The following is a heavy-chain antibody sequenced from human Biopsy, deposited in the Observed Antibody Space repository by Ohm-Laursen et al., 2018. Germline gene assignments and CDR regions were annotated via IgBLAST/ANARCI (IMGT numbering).Heavy chain of an antibody. Sequence: ASVKVSCKPSGYTFTAFSVHWLRQAPGQGLEWMGWINPKSGDTDYPQNFQGGVSMTRDTSISTAYMDLSGLRSDDTAVYYCARGRRHCSGTCSRWYFDLWGRGTLVTVSS. J-gene: IGHJ2*01. CDR3: ARGRRHCSGTCSRWYFDL. D-gene: IGHD2-2*01. CDR1: GYTFTAFS. V-gene: IGHV1-2*02. CDR2: INPKSGDT.